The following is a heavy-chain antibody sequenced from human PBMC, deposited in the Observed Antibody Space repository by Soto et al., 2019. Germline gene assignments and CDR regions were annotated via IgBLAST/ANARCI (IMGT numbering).Heavy chain of an antibody. CDR2: INPNSGGT. CDR1: GYTFTGYY. CDR3: ASSTNPNAFATPFDN. Sequence: ASVKVSCKASGYTFTGYYMHWVRHAPGQGLEWMGWINPNSGGTNYAQKFQGRVTMTRDTSISTAYMELRRLRSDDTAVYYCASSTNPNAFATPFDNQGQGSLVT. D-gene: IGHD2-2*01. V-gene: IGHV1-2*02. J-gene: IGHJ4*02.